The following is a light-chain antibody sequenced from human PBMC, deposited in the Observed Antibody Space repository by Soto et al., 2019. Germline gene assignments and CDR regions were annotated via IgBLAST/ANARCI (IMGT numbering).Light chain of an antibody. CDR1: QSLLHNNGYNY. CDR3: LQALQTPPWT. Sequence: DIVMTQSPLSLPVTPGEPASISCRSSQSLLHNNGYNYLDWYLQKPGQSPQLLIYLGSNRASGVPDRFSCSGSGTDFTLKISRVEAEDVGVYYCLQALQTPPWTFGQGTKVEIK. J-gene: IGKJ1*01. CDR2: LGS. V-gene: IGKV2-28*01.